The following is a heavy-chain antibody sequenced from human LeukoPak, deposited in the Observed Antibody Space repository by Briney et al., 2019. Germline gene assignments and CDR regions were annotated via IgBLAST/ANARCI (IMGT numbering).Heavy chain of an antibody. CDR2: IYSSGST. V-gene: IGHV4-39*01. D-gene: IGHD2-21*02. CDR3: AKSDGYGLIDS. Sequence: SDTLSLTCTVSGGSIIPTNYYWGWIRQPPGKGLEWIGNIYSSGSTYYNSSLKSRVTISIDTSNNQVSLKMSSMTAADTAVYYCAKSDGYGLIDSWGQGTLVTVSS. CDR1: GGSIIPTNYY. J-gene: IGHJ5*01.